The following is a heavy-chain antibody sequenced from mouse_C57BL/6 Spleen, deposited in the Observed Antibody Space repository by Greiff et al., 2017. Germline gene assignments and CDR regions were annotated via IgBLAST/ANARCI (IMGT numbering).Heavy chain of an antibody. D-gene: IGHD2-1*01. V-gene: IGHV1-59*01. CDR1: GYTFTSYW. CDR2: IDPSDSYT. CDR3: ARGGGNYVGYFDV. J-gene: IGHJ1*03. Sequence: QVQLQQPGAELVRPGTSVKLSCKASGYTFTSYWMHWVKQRPGQGLEWIGVIDPSDSYTNYNQKFKGKATLTVDTSSSTAYMQLSSLTSEDSAVYYCARGGGNYVGYFDVWGTGTTVTVSS.